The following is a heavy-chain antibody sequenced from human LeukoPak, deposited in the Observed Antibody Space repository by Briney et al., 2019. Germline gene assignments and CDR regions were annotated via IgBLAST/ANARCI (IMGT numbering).Heavy chain of an antibody. Sequence: SETLSLTCAVFGGSFSGYYWSWIRQPPGKGLEWIGSIYYDADTYYNPFLTSRVTISLDASKNQYSLKLISVTAADTAMYYCARASGGQQRFDYWGQGILVTVSS. D-gene: IGHD6-13*01. CDR3: ARASGGQQRFDY. J-gene: IGHJ4*02. CDR2: IYYDADT. V-gene: IGHV4-34*01. CDR1: GGSFSGYY.